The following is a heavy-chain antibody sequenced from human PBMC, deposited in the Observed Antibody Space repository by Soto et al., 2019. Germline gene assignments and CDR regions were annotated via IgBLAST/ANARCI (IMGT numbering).Heavy chain of an antibody. Sequence: ASVKVSCKASGYTFAIYYMHWVRQAPGQGLEWMGIINPSGGSTSYAQKFQGRVTMTRDTSTSTVYMELSSLRSEDAAVYYCARAYQLLHNWFDPWGQGTLVTVSS. CDR1: GYTFAIYY. V-gene: IGHV1-46*01. D-gene: IGHD2-2*01. J-gene: IGHJ5*02. CDR2: INPSGGST. CDR3: ARAYQLLHNWFDP.